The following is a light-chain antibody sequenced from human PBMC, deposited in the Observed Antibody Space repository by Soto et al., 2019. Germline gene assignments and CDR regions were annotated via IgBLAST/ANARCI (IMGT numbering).Light chain of an antibody. CDR3: CSYVVSYSNRV. Sequence: QSALTQPRSVSGYPGQSVTISCTGTRSDVGGYHYVSWYQHHPGKAPKLMIYDVSKRPPGVPDRLSGSKSGNAASLTHSGLQAEEEAEYYCCSYVVSYSNRVLGGGTKVTVL. CDR2: DVS. J-gene: IGLJ3*02. V-gene: IGLV2-11*01. CDR1: RSDVGGYHY.